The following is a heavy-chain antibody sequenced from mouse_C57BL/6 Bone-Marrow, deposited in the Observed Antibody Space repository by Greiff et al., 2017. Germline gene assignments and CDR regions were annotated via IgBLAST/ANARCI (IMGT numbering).Heavy chain of an antibody. CDR3: ARGLRGYFDV. D-gene: IGHD3-1*01. V-gene: IGHV1-7*01. Sequence: QVQLKESGAELAKPGASVKLSCKASGYTFTSYWMHWVKQRPGQGLEWIGYINPNSGYTKYNQKFKDKATLTADKSSSTAYMQLSSLTYEDSAVYYCARGLRGYFDVWGTGTTVTVSS. J-gene: IGHJ1*03. CDR1: GYTFTSYW. CDR2: INPNSGYT.